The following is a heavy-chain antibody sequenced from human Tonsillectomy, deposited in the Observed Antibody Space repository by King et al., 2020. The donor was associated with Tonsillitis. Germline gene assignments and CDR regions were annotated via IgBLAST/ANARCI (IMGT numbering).Heavy chain of an antibody. CDR2: ISYDGSNK. D-gene: IGHD3-22*01. J-gene: IGHJ4*02. V-gene: IGHV3-30*18. CDR1: GFTFSSYG. Sequence: VQLVESGGGVVQPGRSLRLSCAASGFTFSSYGMHWVRQAPGKGLEWVAVISYDGSNKYYADSVKGRFTISRDNSKNTLYLQINSLRAEDTAVYYCAKDGGPLRGGYYDSGSDYWGQGTLVTVSS. CDR3: AKDGGPLRGGYYDSGSDY.